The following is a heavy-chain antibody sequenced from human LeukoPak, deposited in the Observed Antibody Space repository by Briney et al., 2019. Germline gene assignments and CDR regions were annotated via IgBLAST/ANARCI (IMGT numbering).Heavy chain of an antibody. D-gene: IGHD2-2*01. CDR1: GGSFSVYY. Sequence: SETLSLTCAVYGGSFSVYYWSWIRQPPGKGLEWIGEINHSGSTNYNPSLKSRVTISVDTSKNQFSLKLSSVTAADTAVYYCARVPPMRVVVPAAKNYYYYYKDVWGKGTTVTVSS. CDR2: INHSGST. V-gene: IGHV4-34*01. J-gene: IGHJ6*03. CDR3: ARVPPMRVVVPAAKNYYYYYKDV.